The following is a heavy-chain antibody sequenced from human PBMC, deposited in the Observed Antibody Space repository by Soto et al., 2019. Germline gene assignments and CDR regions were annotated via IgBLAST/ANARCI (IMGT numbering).Heavy chain of an antibody. D-gene: IGHD2-15*01. Sequence: EVQLLESGGGLVQPGGSLRLSCVASGFTFSTYAMSWVRQAPRGGLKWVSTISGSGGTTYYADSVKGRFNISRDNSKNTLYLQVNSLRAEDSAKYYCARYCSPTSCTIRYGMDVWGQGTTVTVSS. CDR1: GFTFSTYA. V-gene: IGHV3-23*01. J-gene: IGHJ6*02. CDR3: ARYCSPTSCTIRYGMDV. CDR2: ISGSGGTT.